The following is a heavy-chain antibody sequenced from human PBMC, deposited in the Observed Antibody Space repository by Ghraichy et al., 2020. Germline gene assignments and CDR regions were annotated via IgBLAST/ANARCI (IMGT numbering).Heavy chain of an antibody. D-gene: IGHD5-24*01. CDR2: IYYSGST. J-gene: IGHJ4*02. CDR3: SRRDGYNGFDY. Sequence: LETLSLTCNVSGGSISSYYLSWIRQPPGTGLEWIGYIYYSGSTNYNPSLKSRVTISVDTSKNQFSLKLSSVTAADTAVYYCSRRDGYNGFDYWGQGTLVTVSS. V-gene: IGHV4-59*01. CDR1: GGSISSYY.